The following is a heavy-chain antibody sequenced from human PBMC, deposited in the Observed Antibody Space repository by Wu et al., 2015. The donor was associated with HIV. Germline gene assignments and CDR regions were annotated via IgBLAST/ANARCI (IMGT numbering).Heavy chain of an antibody. CDR3: ARDVYCSSTSCHSYFFDY. D-gene: IGHD2-2*01. J-gene: IGHJ4*02. V-gene: IGHV1-18*01. CDR2: ISAYNGNT. Sequence: QVQLVQSAAEVKKPGASMKVSCKASGYTFTKYGISWVRQAPGQGLEWMGWISAYNGNTNFAQKLQGRVTLTTDTSTSTAYMELRSLRSDDTAMYYCARDVYCSSTSCHSYFFDYVGPGNPGPPSP. CDR1: GYTFTKYG.